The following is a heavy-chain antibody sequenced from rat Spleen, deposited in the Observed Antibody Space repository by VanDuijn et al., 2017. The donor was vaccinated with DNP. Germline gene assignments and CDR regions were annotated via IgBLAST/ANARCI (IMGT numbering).Heavy chain of an antibody. J-gene: IGHJ3*01. D-gene: IGHD1-11*01. CDR3: ARWEGINAY. CDR1: GFSLAPYT. CDR2: ISNSGIT. V-gene: IGHV2-6*01. Sequence: QVQLKESGPGLVQPSQTLSLTCTVSGFSLAPYTVSWVRQPPGKGLEWIAAISNSGITYYNSALNSRLSINRDTSRSQVFLKMNSLQTEDTAMYFCARWEGINAYWGQGTLVTVSS.